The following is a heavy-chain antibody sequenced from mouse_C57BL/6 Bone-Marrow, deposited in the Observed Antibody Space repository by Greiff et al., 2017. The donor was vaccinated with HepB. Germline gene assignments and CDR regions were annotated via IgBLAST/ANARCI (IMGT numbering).Heavy chain of an antibody. J-gene: IGHJ2*01. CDR1: GYTFTSYG. D-gene: IGHD4-1*01. Sequence: VQLKESGAELARPGASVKLSCKASGYTFTSYGISWVKQRTGQGLEWIGEIYPRSGNTYYNEKFKGKATLTADKSSSTAYMELRSLTSEDSAVYFCASGTGTRGEFDYWGQGTTLTVSS. CDR2: IYPRSGNT. V-gene: IGHV1-81*01. CDR3: ASGTGTRGEFDY.